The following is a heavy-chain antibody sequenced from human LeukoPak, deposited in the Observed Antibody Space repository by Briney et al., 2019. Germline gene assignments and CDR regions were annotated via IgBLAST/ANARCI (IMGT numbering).Heavy chain of an antibody. V-gene: IGHV5-10-1*01. Sequence: GESLKISCKGSGYSFTSYWISWVRQMPGEGLEWMGRIDPSDSYTNYSPSFQGHVTISADKSISTAYLQWSSLKASDTAIYYCARGREMRTSGWFNFWGQGTLVTVSS. D-gene: IGHD6-19*01. CDR2: IDPSDSYT. CDR3: ARGREMRTSGWFNF. CDR1: GYSFTSYW. J-gene: IGHJ4*02.